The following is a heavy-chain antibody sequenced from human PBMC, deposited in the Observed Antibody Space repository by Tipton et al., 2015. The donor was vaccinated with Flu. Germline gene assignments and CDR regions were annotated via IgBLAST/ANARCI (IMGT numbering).Heavy chain of an antibody. CDR1: GFTFSSYG. CDR2: IWYDGSNK. Sequence: SLRLSCAASGFTFSSYGMHWVRQAPGKGLEWVAVIWYDGSNKYYADSVKGRFTISRDNSKNTLYLQMNSLRAEDTAVYYCASLGMAGITIFGASHGWDDFDYWGQGTLVTVSS. CDR3: ASLGMAGITIFGASHGWDDFDY. J-gene: IGHJ4*02. D-gene: IGHD3-3*01. V-gene: IGHV3-33*08.